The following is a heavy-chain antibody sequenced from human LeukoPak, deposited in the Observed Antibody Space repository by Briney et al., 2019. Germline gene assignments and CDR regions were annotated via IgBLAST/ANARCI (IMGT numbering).Heavy chain of an antibody. CDR1: GFTFSSYE. V-gene: IGHV3-48*03. J-gene: IGHJ4*02. CDR3: ARSGKIYFDWLLDY. CDR2: ISSSGSTI. D-gene: IGHD3-9*01. Sequence: PGGSLRLSCAASGFTFSSYEMNWVRQAPGKGLEWVSYISSSGSTIYYADSVKGRFTISRDNAKRSLYLQMSSLRAEDTAVYYCARSGKIYFDWLLDYWGQGTLVTVSS.